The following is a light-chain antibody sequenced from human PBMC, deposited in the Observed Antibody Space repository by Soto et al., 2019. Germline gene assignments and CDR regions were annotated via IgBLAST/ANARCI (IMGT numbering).Light chain of an antibody. V-gene: IGLV2-14*01. Sequence: QSALTQPASVSGSPGQSITISCTGTSRDVGAFNYVSWYLQYPGKAPKLMIYEVGNRPSGVSNRFSGSKSGNTASLTISGLQAEDEADYYCCSYASGSIYVFGTGTKVTVL. CDR3: CSYASGSIYV. CDR2: EVG. CDR1: SRDVGAFNY. J-gene: IGLJ1*01.